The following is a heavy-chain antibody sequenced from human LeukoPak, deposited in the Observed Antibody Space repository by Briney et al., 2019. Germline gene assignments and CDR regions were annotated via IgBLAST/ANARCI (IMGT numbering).Heavy chain of an antibody. CDR2: INPNSGGT. Sequence: ASVKVSCKASGYTFSGYYMHWVRQAPGQGLEWVGWINPNSGGTNYAQKFQGRVTMTRDTSISTAYMELSRLLSGDTAVYYCARGKTMVYCGGDCYRFDNWGQGTLVTVSS. D-gene: IGHD2-21*02. V-gene: IGHV1-2*02. CDR3: ARGKTMVYCGGDCYRFDN. J-gene: IGHJ4*02. CDR1: GYTFSGYY.